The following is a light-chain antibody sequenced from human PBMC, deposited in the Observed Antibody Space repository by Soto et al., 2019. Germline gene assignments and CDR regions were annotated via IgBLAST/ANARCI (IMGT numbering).Light chain of an antibody. V-gene: IGKV3-20*01. CDR2: SAS. J-gene: IGKJ1*01. CDR1: ESIRSNY. CDR3: QQFDSSPWT. Sequence: EIVLTQSPGTLSLSPGERAILSCRASESIRSNYLAWYQQSPGQAPRLLFHSASSRATGIPDRFSGSGSGTDFTLTISRLEPEDFGVYYCQQFDSSPWTFGQGTKVEIE.